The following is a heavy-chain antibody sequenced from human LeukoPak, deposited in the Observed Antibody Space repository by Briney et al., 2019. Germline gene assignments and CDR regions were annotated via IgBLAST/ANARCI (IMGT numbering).Heavy chain of an antibody. J-gene: IGHJ6*02. D-gene: IGHD2-15*01. CDR3: ARAATRYYYYGMDV. CDR1: VFTFSSCS. Sequence: GGSLRLSDAVSVFTFSSCSMNWVHQALGKGLEWVSYISSSSSTIYYAVSVKGRFTISRDNAKNSLYLQMNSLRDEDTAVYYCARAATRYYYYGMDVWGQGTTVTVSS. V-gene: IGHV3-48*02. CDR2: ISSSSSTI.